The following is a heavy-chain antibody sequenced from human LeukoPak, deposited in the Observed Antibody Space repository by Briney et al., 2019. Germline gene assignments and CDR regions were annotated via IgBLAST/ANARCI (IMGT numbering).Heavy chain of an antibody. D-gene: IGHD6-13*01. J-gene: IGHJ4*02. CDR2: ISSSSSYI. Sequence: TSETLSLTCTVSGGSISTSNYYWGWVRQAPGKGLEWVSSISSSSSYIYYADSVKGRFTISRDNAKNSLYLQMNSLRAEDTAVYYCARDQQQLVRGYYFDYWGQGTLVTVSS. CDR3: ARDQQQLVRGYYFDY. V-gene: IGHV3-21*01. CDR1: GGSISTSNYY.